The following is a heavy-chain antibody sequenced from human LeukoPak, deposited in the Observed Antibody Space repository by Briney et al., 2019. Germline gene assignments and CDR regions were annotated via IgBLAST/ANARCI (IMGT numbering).Heavy chain of an antibody. Sequence: SETLSLTCTVSGGSISSSSYYWGWIRQPPGKGLEWIGSIHYSGSTYCNPSLKIRVTIAVDTSKNQFSLKLSSVTAADTAVYYCARLAADSVYYYYYMDVWGKGTTVTISS. J-gene: IGHJ6*03. V-gene: IGHV4-39*01. CDR2: IHYSGST. D-gene: IGHD6-13*01. CDR1: GGSISSSSYY. CDR3: ARLAADSVYYYYYMDV.